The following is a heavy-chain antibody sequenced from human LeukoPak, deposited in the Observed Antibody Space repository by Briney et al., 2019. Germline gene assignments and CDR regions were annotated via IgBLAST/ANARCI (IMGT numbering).Heavy chain of an antibody. Sequence: GGSLRLSCAASGFTFSDYHVNWIRQAPGKGLEWVSYISSSSIYTDYADSVKGRFTISRDNAKSSLYLQMNSLRAEDTAVYYCARAPLSRQYYFDYWGQGTLVTVSS. CDR2: ISSSSIYT. J-gene: IGHJ4*02. CDR3: ARAPLSRQYYFDY. V-gene: IGHV3-11*06. CDR1: GFTFSDYH.